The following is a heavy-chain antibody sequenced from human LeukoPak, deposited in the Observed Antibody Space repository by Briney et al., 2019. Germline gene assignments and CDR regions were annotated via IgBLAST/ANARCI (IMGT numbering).Heavy chain of an antibody. CDR1: GDSMNGHF. J-gene: IGHJ4*02. D-gene: IGHD5-24*01. Sequence: SETLSLTCSVSGDSMNGHFWSWIRQSPGKGLEWIGYVHYSLPSNFSPSLKSRVTISMDTSRSQFSLKLGTVTAADTAVYYCACYNFVGRTFDCWGQGTLVTVSS. CDR2: VHYSLPS. V-gene: IGHV4-59*11. CDR3: ACYNFVGRTFDC.